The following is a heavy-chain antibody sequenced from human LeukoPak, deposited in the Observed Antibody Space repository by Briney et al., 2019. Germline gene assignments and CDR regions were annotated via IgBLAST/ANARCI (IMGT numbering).Heavy chain of an antibody. CDR3: APSSSSAFYFDY. Sequence: ASVKVSFKTSGYTFTGYYMHWVRQAPGQGLEWMGWINPNSGGTNYAQKFQGRVTMTRDTSISTAYMELSRLTSDDTAVYYCAPSSSSAFYFDYWGQGTLVTVSS. CDR2: INPNSGGT. CDR1: GYTFTGYY. V-gene: IGHV1-2*02. J-gene: IGHJ4*02. D-gene: IGHD6-6*01.